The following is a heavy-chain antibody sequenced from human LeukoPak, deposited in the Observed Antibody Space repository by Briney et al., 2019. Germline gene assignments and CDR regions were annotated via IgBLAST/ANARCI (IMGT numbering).Heavy chain of an antibody. CDR2: MNPNSGNT. V-gene: IGHV1-8*01. CDR1: GYTFTSYD. Sequence: WASVKVSCKASGYTFTSYDTNWVRQATGQGLEWMGWMNPNSGNTGYAQKFQGRVTMTRNTSISTAYMELSSLRSEDTAVYYCARSSIAVAAVGYAFDIWGQGTMVTVSS. J-gene: IGHJ3*02. CDR3: ARSSIAVAAVGYAFDI. D-gene: IGHD6-19*01.